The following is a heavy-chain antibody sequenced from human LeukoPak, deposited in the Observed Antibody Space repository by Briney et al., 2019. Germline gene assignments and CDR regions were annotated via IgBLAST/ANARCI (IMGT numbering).Heavy chain of an antibody. J-gene: IGHJ6*02. CDR2: ISSSSSYI. CDR3: ARGAPGIAVAGTKGYYYCGMDV. Sequence: GGSLRLSCAASGFTFSSYSMNWVRQAPGKGLEWVSSISSSSSYIYYADSVKGRFTISRDNAKNSLYLQMNSLRAEDTAVYYCARGAPGIAVAGTKGYYYCGMDVWGQGTTVTVSS. V-gene: IGHV3-21*01. D-gene: IGHD6-19*01. CDR1: GFTFSSYS.